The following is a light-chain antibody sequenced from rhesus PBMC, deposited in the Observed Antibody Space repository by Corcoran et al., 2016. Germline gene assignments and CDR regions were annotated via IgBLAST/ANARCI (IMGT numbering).Light chain of an antibody. CDR2: GAS. CDR3: QQYYSTPYS. J-gene: IGKJ2*01. Sequence: DIVMTQSPDSLAVSLGERVTINCRASQSVLYSSNNKNYLAWYQQKPGQPPKVQLYGASTRESGVPNRFSGSGSGTDFTLTISGLQADDVAVYYCQQYYSTPYSFGQGTKVEIK. V-gene: IGKV4-1*01. CDR1: QSVLYSSNNKNY.